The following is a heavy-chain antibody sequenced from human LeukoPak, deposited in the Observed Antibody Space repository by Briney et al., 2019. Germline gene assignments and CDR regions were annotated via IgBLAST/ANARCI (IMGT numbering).Heavy chain of an antibody. V-gene: IGHV3-74*01. CDR1: GFTFSSYW. D-gene: IGHD3-22*01. Sequence: GGSLRLSCAASGFTFSSYWMHWVRQTPGKGLVWVSRITSDGSSTSYADSVKGRFTISRDNAKNTLYLQMNSLRAEDTAMYYCARVSRTYYYDSSGYRGFPQNDAFDIWGQGTMVTVSS. CDR3: ARVSRTYYYDSSGYRGFPQNDAFDI. CDR2: ITSDGSST. J-gene: IGHJ3*02.